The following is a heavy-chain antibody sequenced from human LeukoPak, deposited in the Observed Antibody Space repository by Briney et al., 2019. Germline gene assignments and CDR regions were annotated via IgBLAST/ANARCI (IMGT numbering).Heavy chain of an antibody. J-gene: IGHJ4*02. D-gene: IGHD2-15*01. CDR3: ARGGGYYDF. Sequence: SETLSLTCAVSGGSFSAYYWTWIRQSPGKGLEWIGEINHSGSTNYNPSLKSRVTISVDTSKNQFSLNLNSVAAADTAVFYCARGGGYYDFWGQGTLVTVSS. V-gene: IGHV4-34*01. CDR1: GGSFSAYY. CDR2: INHSGST.